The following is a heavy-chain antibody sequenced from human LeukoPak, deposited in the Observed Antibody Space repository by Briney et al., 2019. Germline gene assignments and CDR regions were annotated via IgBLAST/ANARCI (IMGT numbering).Heavy chain of an antibody. CDR3: ARDILTGFDWFDP. D-gene: IGHD3-9*01. CDR2: IKQDGSEK. Sequence: GRSLRLSCAASGFTFSSYWMSWVRQAPGKGLEWVANIKQDGSEKYYVDSVKGRFTISRDNAKNSLYLQMNSLRAEDTAVYYCARDILTGFDWFDPWGQGTLVTVSS. J-gene: IGHJ5*02. V-gene: IGHV3-7*03. CDR1: GFTFSSYW.